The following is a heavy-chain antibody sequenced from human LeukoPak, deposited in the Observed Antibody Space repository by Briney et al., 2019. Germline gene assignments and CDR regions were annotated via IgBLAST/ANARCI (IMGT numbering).Heavy chain of an antibody. D-gene: IGHD6-13*01. CDR1: DGPISSSSYY. Sequence: SETLSLTCTVSDGPISSSSYYWAWIRQPPGKGLEWIGNIYYNGDTYYNPSLKSRVTISVDTSKNQFSVKLTSVTAADTAVYYCARAAGTVYYFDYWGQGTLVTVSS. CDR2: IYYNGDT. V-gene: IGHV4-39*07. CDR3: ARAAGTVYYFDY. J-gene: IGHJ4*02.